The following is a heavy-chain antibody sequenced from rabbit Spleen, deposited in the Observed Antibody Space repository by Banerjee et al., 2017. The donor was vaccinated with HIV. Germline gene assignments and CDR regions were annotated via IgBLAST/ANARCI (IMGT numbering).Heavy chain of an antibody. Sequence: QEQLEESGGGLVKPEGSLTLTCTASGFSFSGSHWMCWVRQAPGKGLEWIACIFIHDGGARYANWAKGRFPMSKTASPTVTLQMTSVTCADTATYFCARGYSNDVNFGGGSLWGPGTLVTVS. D-gene: IGHD6-1*01. CDR2: IFIHDGGA. J-gene: IGHJ4*01. CDR1: GFSFSGSHW. V-gene: IGHV1S45*01. CDR3: ARGYSNDVNFGGGSL.